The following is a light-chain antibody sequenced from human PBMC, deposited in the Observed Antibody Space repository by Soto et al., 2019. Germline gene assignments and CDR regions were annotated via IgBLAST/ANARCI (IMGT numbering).Light chain of an antibody. CDR1: QSVTSNY. V-gene: IGKV3-20*01. CDR3: QQYGTSPIT. J-gene: IGKJ5*01. CDR2: GAS. Sequence: EIVLTQSPGTLSLSPGKRATLSCRASQSVTSNYLAWYQQKPGQAPRLLISGASSRATGIPDRFSGSGSGTDFALTITRLDPDDFAVYYCQQYGTSPITFGQGTRLEIK.